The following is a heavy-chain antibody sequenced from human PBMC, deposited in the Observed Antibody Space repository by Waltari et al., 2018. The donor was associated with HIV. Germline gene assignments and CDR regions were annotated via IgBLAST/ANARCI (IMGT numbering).Heavy chain of an antibody. CDR3: ASSPSGSYLDDAFDI. V-gene: IGHV1-46*01. CDR1: GYTFTSYY. Sequence: QVQLVQSGAEVKKPGASVKVSCKASGYTFTSYYMHWVRQAPGQGLEWMGIINPSGGSTSYAQKFQGRVTMTRDTSTSTVYMELSSLRSEDTAVYYCASSPSGSYLDDAFDIWGQGTMVTVSS. J-gene: IGHJ3*02. CDR2: INPSGGST. D-gene: IGHD1-26*01.